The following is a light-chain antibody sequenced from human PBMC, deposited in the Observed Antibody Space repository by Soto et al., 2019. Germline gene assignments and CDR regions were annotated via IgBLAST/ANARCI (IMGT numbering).Light chain of an antibody. V-gene: IGKV3-11*01. J-gene: IGKJ3*01. CDR1: QSVSSY. CDR2: DAS. CDR3: QQRSNWPPQCP. Sequence: EIVLTQSPATLSLSLGERATLSCRASQSVSSYLAWYQQKPGQAPRLLIYDASNRAPGIPARVSGSASGTHFTLPSSSLEPEDFAVYYRQQRSNWPPQCPCGPGTKVHIK.